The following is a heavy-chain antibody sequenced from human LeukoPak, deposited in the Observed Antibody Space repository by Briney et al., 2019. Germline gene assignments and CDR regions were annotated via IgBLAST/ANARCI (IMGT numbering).Heavy chain of an antibody. Sequence: SVKVSCKASGGTFSSCAISWVRQAPGQGLEWMGGIIPIFGTANYAQKFQGRVTITADESTSTAYMELSSLRSEDTAVYYCARAYYDFWSGYYAAYYFDYWGQGTLVTVSS. CDR1: GGTFSSCA. J-gene: IGHJ4*02. CDR2: IIPIFGTA. V-gene: IGHV1-69*13. D-gene: IGHD3-3*01. CDR3: ARAYYDFWSGYYAAYYFDY.